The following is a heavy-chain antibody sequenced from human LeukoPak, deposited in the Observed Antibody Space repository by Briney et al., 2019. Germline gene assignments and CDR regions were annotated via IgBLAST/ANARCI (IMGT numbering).Heavy chain of an antibody. CDR1: GGSISSGGYY. CDR3: ARGSCGDYGEYYYYYGMDV. D-gene: IGHD4-17*01. Sequence: SQTLSLTCTVSGGSISSGGYYWSWIRQHPGTGLEWIGYIYYSGSTYYNPSLKSRVTISVDTSKNQFSLKLSSVTAADTAVYYCARGSCGDYGEYYYYYGMDVWGQGTTVTVSS. CDR2: IYYSGST. J-gene: IGHJ6*02. V-gene: IGHV4-31*03.